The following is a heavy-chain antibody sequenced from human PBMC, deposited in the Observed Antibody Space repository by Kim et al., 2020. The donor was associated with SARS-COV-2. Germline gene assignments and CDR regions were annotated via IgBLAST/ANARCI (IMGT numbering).Heavy chain of an antibody. CDR1: GFTFRHYP. Sequence: GGSLRLSCAASGFTFRHYPMSWVRQAPGKGLEWVSFVNADGSATYHADSVKGRITISRDNSQNTLILQMNSLRVEDTALYYCRTFATSSLSVWGQGTLVTVSS. J-gene: IGHJ4*02. CDR2: VNADGSAT. CDR3: RTFATSSLSV. V-gene: IGHV3-23*01. D-gene: IGHD6-6*01.